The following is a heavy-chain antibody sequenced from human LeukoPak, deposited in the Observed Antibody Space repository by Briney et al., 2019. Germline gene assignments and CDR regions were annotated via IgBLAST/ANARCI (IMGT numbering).Heavy chain of an antibody. CDR3: ARALITMVRGVPRNFDY. CDR1: GFTFTSYS. CDR2: ISSSSSYI. Sequence: GGSLRLSCAASGFTFTSYSMNWVRQATGKGLEWVSSISSSSSYIYYADSVKGRFTISRDNAKNSLYLQMNSLRAEDTAVYYCARALITMVRGVPRNFDYWGQGTLVTVSS. V-gene: IGHV3-21*01. J-gene: IGHJ4*02. D-gene: IGHD3-10*01.